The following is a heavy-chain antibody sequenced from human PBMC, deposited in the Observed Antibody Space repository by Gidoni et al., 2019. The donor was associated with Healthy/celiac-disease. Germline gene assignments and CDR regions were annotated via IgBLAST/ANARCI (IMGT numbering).Heavy chain of an antibody. CDR1: GYTFTSYG. CDR2: ISAYNGNT. CDR3: ARAVASITMIVVVSPAYYYYGMDV. J-gene: IGHJ6*02. D-gene: IGHD3-22*01. Sequence: QVQLVQSGAEVKKPGASVKVSCKASGYTFTSYGISWVRQAPGQGLEWMGWISAYNGNTNYAQKLQGRVTMTTDTSTSTAYMELRSLRSDDTAVYYCARAVASITMIVVVSPAYYYYGMDVWGQGTTVTVSS. V-gene: IGHV1-18*01.